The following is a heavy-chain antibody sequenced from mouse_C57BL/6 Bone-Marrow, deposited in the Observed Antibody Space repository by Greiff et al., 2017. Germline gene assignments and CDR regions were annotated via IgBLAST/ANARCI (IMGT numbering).Heavy chain of an antibody. V-gene: IGHV2-5*01. CDR3: AIYYDYPYAMDY. J-gene: IGHJ4*01. CDR2: LWRGGST. Sequence: QVQLQQSGPGLVQPSQSLSITCTVSGFSLTSYGVHWVRQSPGKGLEWLGVLWRGGSTDYNAAFMSRLSITKDNSKSQVFFKMNSLQADDTAIYYCAIYYDYPYAMDYWGQGTSVTVSS. CDR1: GFSLTSYG. D-gene: IGHD2-4*01.